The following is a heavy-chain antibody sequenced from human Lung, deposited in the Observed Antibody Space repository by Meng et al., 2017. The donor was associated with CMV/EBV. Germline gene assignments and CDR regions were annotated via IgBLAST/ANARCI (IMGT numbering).Heavy chain of an antibody. CDR3: ARAPGLSLAAAASDAYFDK. CDR1: GDTFTNYY. Sequence: ASSXVISXASGDTFTNYYIHWVRQAPGQGLEWLGWIKPNSGATNYVQKFQGRLTVTSDTSITTAYMELTRLRSDDTAVYYCARAPGLSLAAAASDAYFDKWGQGTXVTVSS. J-gene: IGHJ4*02. CDR2: IKPNSGAT. V-gene: IGHV1-2*02. D-gene: IGHD6-13*01.